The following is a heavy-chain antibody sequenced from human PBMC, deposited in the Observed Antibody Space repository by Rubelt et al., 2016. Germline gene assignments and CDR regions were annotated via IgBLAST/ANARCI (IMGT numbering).Heavy chain of an antibody. Sequence: QVQLQQWGAGLLKPSETLSLTCAVYGGSFSGYYWSWIRQPPGKGLEWIGEINHSGSTNYNPSLKSRVTLSVDTPKNQVSLKLSSVTAADTAVYYCARGKQQLVRWFDPWGQGTLVTVSS. D-gene: IGHD6-13*01. V-gene: IGHV4-34*01. CDR3: ARGKQQLVRWFDP. CDR1: GGSFSGYY. CDR2: INHSGST. J-gene: IGHJ5*02.